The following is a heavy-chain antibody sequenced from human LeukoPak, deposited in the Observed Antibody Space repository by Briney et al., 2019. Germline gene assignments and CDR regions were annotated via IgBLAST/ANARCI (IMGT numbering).Heavy chain of an antibody. CDR1: GYTLTGNY. CDR3: SRQGTGDELDY. D-gene: IGHD7-27*01. Sequence: ASVKASCKASGYTLTGNYMHWVRQAPGQGLEWMGWINPNSSGTLYAQKFQGRVTMTRDTSITTAYMELRRLRSDDTAVYYCSRQGTGDELDYSGQGTLVTVSS. CDR2: INPNSSGT. V-gene: IGHV1-2*02. J-gene: IGHJ4*02.